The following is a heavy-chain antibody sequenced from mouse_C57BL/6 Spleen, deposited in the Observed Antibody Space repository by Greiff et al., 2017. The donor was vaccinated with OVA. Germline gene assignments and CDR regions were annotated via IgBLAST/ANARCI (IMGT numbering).Heavy chain of an antibody. D-gene: IGHD3-2*02. Sequence: QVQLQQSGPELVKPGASVKISCKASGYAFSSSWMNWVKQRPGQGLEWIGRIYPGDGDTNYNGKFKGKATLTADKSSSTAYMQLSSLTSEDSAVYFCARSDSAALDYWGQGTTLTVSS. V-gene: IGHV1-82*01. CDR3: ARSDSAALDY. J-gene: IGHJ2*01. CDR1: GYAFSSSW. CDR2: IYPGDGDT.